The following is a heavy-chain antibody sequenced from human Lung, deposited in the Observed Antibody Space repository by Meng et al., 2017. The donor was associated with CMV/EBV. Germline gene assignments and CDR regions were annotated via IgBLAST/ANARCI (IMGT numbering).Heavy chain of an antibody. CDR3: TRYSSGWSLADP. V-gene: IGHV3-49*04. CDR2: IRSKAYGGTT. CDR1: GLTFGDYA. Sequence: GGSLRLSCTASGLTFGDYAMSWVRQAPGKGLEWVGFIRSKAYGGTTEYAASVKGRFTISRDDSKSIAYLQMNSLKTEDTAVYYCTRYSSGWSLADPWGQGTLVTVSS. J-gene: IGHJ5*02. D-gene: IGHD6-19*01.